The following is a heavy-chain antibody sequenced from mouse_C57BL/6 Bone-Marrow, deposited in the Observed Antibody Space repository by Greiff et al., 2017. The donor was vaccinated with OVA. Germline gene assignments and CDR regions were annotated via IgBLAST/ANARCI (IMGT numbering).Heavy chain of an antibody. J-gene: IGHJ4*01. V-gene: IGHV2-5*01. CDR2: IWRGGST. CDR1: GFSLTSYG. CDR3: AKSTTVVSYAMDY. Sequence: LQESGPGLVQPSQSLSITCTVFGFSLTSYGVHWVRQSPGKGLEWLGVIWRGGSTDYNAAFMSRLSITKDNSKSQVFFKMNSLQADDTAIYYCAKSTTVVSYAMDYWGQGTSVTVSS. D-gene: IGHD1-1*01.